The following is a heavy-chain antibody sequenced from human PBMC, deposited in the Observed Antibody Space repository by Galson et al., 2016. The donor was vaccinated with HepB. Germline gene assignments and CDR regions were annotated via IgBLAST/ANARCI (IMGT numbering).Heavy chain of an antibody. D-gene: IGHD2-15*01. CDR3: ARERGGGYCGGGACPVGV. CDR1: GFTFSSFI. V-gene: IGHV3-21*01. CDR2: ISTSSSYI. Sequence: SLRLSCAASGFTFSSFIMNWVRQAPGKGLEWVSSISTSSSYIYYADSVKGRFTISRDNAKSSLYLQMNSLRAEDTAVYFCARERGGGYCGGGACPVGVWGQGTTVTVSS. J-gene: IGHJ6*02.